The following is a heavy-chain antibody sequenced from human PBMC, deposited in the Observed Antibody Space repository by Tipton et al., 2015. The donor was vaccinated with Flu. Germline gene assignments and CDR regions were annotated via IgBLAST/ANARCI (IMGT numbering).Heavy chain of an antibody. J-gene: IGHJ4*02. CDR3: ARRNYYGSGSYYDY. V-gene: IGHV4-31*03. CDR2: IYYSGST. Sequence: TLSLTCTVSGGSISSGGYYWSWIRQHPGKGLGWIGYIYYSGSTYYNPSLKSRVTISVDTSKNQFSLKLSSVTAADTAVYYCARRNYYGSGSYYDYWGQGTLVTVSS. CDR1: GGSISSGGYY. D-gene: IGHD3-10*01.